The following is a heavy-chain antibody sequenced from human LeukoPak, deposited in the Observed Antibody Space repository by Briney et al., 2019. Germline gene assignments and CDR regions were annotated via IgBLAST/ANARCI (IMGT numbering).Heavy chain of an antibody. V-gene: IGHV3-66*01. J-gene: IGHJ5*02. CDR1: GFTVSVNY. D-gene: IGHD1-26*01. CDR2: IYDGGHT. Sequence: GGSLRLSCAASGFTVSVNYMSWVRQAPGTGLEWVSVIYDGGHTYYADSVKGRFTVSRDNSKNSLYLQMNSLRAEDTAVYYCARDYIGAYNWFDPWGQGTLVTVSS. CDR3: ARDYIGAYNWFDP.